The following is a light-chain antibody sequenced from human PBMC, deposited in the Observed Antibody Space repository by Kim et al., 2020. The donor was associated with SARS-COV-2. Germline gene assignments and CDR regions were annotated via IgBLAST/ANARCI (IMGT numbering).Light chain of an antibody. CDR2: EVS. J-gene: IGLJ2*01. CDR3: RSYTSSSNLV. Sequence: GQSVPLALTGNKRDGGSYYRVSWDQQPPGPAPKLMLYEVSNPPSGVPDRFSWSKSGHPASLTISGLQAEDEADYYCRSYTSSSNLVFGGGTQLTVL. V-gene: IGLV2-18*02. CDR1: KRDGGSYYR.